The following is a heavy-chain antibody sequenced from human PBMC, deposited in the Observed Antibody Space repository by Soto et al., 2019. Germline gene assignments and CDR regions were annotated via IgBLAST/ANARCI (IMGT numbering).Heavy chain of an antibody. V-gene: IGHV3-30-3*01. CDR1: GFTFSSYA. CDR2: ISYDGSNK. D-gene: IGHD1-26*01. Sequence: GGSLRLSCAASGFTFSSYAMHWVRQAPGKGLEWVAVISYDGSNKYYADSVKGRFTISRDNSKNTLYLQMNSLRAEDTAVYYCARARSGSYEFHDYWGQGTLVTVSS. J-gene: IGHJ4*02. CDR3: ARARSGSYEFHDY.